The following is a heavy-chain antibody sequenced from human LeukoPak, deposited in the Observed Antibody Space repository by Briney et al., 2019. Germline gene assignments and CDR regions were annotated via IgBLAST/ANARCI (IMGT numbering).Heavy chain of an antibody. V-gene: IGHV4-30-2*01. Sequence: PSQTLSLTCAVSGGSISSSGYSWSWIRQPPGKGLEWIGYIYHSGSTYYNPSLKSRVTISVDRSKNQFSLKLSSVTAADTAVYYCARVVYGSGSYRVPYWYFDLWGRGTQVTVSS. CDR3: ARVVYGSGSYRVPYWYFDL. CDR2: IYHSGST. CDR1: GGSISSSGYS. J-gene: IGHJ2*01. D-gene: IGHD3-10*01.